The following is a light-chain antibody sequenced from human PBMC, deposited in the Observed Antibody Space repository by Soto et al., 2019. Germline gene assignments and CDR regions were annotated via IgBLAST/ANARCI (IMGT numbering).Light chain of an antibody. CDR2: AAS. CDR3: QQSFNTPPT. V-gene: IGKV1-39*01. Sequence: DIQMTQCPASLSACGGDRVTIACRASQRIGDNLHWYQQKPGTAPNLLISAASSLQSGVPSSFSGSGSGTDFTLTIPNLQPEDFVSFFCQQSFNTPPTFGGGTKVDSK. CDR1: QRIGDN. J-gene: IGKJ4*01.